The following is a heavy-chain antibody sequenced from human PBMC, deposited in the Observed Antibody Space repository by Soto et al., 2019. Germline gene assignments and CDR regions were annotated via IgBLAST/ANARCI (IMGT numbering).Heavy chain of an antibody. D-gene: IGHD3-3*01. V-gene: IGHV6-1*01. CDR1: WDSVSSTRAA. J-gene: IGHJ4*02. CDR3: GRHTPSGRFDD. CDR2: TYYRSSWSN. Sequence: PSQTLSLTWAISWDSVSSTRAAWNWIRQSPLRGLGWLGRTYYRSSWSNDYALSVRSRITINPDTSKNQFSLELNSVTPEDTAVYYCGRHTPSGRFDDWGQGTLVTVSS.